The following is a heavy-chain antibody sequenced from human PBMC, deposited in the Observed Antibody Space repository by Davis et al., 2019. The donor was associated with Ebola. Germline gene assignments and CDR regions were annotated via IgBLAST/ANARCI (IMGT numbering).Heavy chain of an antibody. V-gene: IGHV1-8*01. CDR2: MNPNSGNT. CDR3: ARDSRGNGAEYFQH. J-gene: IGHJ1*01. CDR1: GYTFTSYD. D-gene: IGHD4-23*01. Sequence: ASVKVSCKASGYTFTSYDINWVRQATGQGLEWMGWMNPNSGNTGYAQKFQGRVTMTRNTSISTAYMELSSLRSEDTAVYYCARDSRGNGAEYFQHWGQGTLVTVSS.